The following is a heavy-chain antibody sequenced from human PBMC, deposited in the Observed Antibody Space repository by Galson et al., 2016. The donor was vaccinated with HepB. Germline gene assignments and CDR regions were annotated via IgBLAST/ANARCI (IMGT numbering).Heavy chain of an antibody. D-gene: IGHD1-26*01. J-gene: IGHJ3*02. CDR1: GFTLTTYT. Sequence: SLRLSCAASGFTLTTYTMHWVRQAPGRGLEWLAFISYDGSNKHFADSVKGRFTISRDNSKNTLYLQMNNLRAEDAAVYYCAREGGSYGAHDAFDIWGQGTMVTVSS. CDR2: ISYDGSNK. CDR3: AREGGSYGAHDAFDI. V-gene: IGHV3-30-3*01.